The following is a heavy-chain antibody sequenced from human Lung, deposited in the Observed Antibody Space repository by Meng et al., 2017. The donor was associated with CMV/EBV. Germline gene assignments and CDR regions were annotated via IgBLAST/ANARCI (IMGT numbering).Heavy chain of an antibody. CDR1: GFTFSNYA. D-gene: IGHD6-13*01. CDR3: AKDSTYSA. CDR2: IYASGRSA. J-gene: IGHJ5*02. V-gene: IGHV3-23*03. Sequence: GGSXRLSCAASGFTFSNYAMSWVRQAPGKGLEWVAVIYASGRSAYYAESVKGRFTIFRDGSKNTVYLEMNSLRAEDTALYYCAKDSTYSAWGQGTLVTFSS.